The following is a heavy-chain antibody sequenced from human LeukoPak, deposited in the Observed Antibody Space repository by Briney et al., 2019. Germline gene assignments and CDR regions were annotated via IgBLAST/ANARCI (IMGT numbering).Heavy chain of an antibody. CDR2: INHSGST. CDR1: GGSFSGYY. Sequence: PSETLSLTCAVYGGSFSGYYWSWIRQPPGKGLEWIGEINHSGSTNYNPSLKSRVTISIDTSKNQFSLKLSSVTAADTAVYYCARGVRYYGSGNWFDPWGQGTLVTVSS. CDR3: ARGVRYYGSGNWFDP. V-gene: IGHV4-34*01. J-gene: IGHJ5*02. D-gene: IGHD3-10*01.